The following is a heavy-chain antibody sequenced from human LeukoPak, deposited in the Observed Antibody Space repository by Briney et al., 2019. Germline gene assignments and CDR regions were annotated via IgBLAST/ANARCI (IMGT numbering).Heavy chain of an antibody. J-gene: IGHJ3*02. CDR3: ARDRRDGYNFDAFDI. D-gene: IGHD5-12*01. V-gene: IGHV1-69*04. Sequence: GASVNVSCKASGGTFSSYAISWVRQAPGQGREWMGRIIPILGIANYAQKFQGRVTINADKSTSTAYMELRSLRSEDMAVYYCARDRRDGYNFDAFDIWGQGTMVTVSS. CDR2: IIPILGIA. CDR1: GGTFSSYA.